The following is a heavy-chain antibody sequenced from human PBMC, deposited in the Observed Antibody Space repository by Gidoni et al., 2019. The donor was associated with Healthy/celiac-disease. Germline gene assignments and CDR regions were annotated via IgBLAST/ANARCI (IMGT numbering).Heavy chain of an antibody. CDR2: ISCRGGST. D-gene: IGHD6-19*01. Sequence: EVQLLESGGGLVQPGGSLRLSCAASGFTFSSYAMSWVRQAPGKGREWVSAISCRGGSTYYADSVKGRFTISRDNSKNTLYLQMNSLRAEDTAVYYCAKERGLAVAVLFDYWGQGTLVTVSS. CDR1: GFTFSSYA. V-gene: IGHV3-23*01. J-gene: IGHJ4*02. CDR3: AKERGLAVAVLFDY.